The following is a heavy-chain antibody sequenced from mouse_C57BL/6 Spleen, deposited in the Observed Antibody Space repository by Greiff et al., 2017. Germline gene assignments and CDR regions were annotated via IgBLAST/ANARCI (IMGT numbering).Heavy chain of an antibody. Sequence: EVQRVESGGGLVKPGGSLKLSCAASGFTFSSYAMSWVRQTPEKRLEWVATISDGGSYTYYPDKVMGRFTISRDNAKNNLYLQMRHLKSEDTAMYYCAREDGYYGYFDVWGTGTTVTVSS. D-gene: IGHD2-3*01. V-gene: IGHV5-4*01. CDR2: ISDGGSYT. J-gene: IGHJ1*03. CDR1: GFTFSSYA. CDR3: AREDGYYGYFDV.